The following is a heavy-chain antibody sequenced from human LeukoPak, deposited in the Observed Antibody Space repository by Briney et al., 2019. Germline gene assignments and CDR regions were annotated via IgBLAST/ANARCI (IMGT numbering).Heavy chain of an antibody. CDR3: ARDMGISAAAPFDY. J-gene: IGHJ4*02. CDR1: GFTFSSYI. Sequence: GGSLRLSCAASGFTFSSYIMNWVRQAPGKGLEWVSSISSSSGYIYYADSVKGRFTIFRDNAKNSLYLQMSSLRAEDTAVYYCARDMGISAAAPFDYWGQGTLVTVSS. D-gene: IGHD6-13*01. CDR2: ISSSSGYI. V-gene: IGHV3-21*01.